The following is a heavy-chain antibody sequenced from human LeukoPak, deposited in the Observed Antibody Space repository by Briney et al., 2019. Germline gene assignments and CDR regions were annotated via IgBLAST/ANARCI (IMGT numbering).Heavy chain of an antibody. CDR1: GFTFSNYA. V-gene: IGHV3-23*01. J-gene: IGHJ4*02. D-gene: IGHD6-19*01. CDR2: ISGSGDST. CDR3: ARRSGIAVAGAFDY. Sequence: GGSLRLSCAASGFTFSNYAMRWVRQAPGKGLEWVSGISGSGDSTYYADSVKGRFTISRDNSKNTLYLQMNSLRAEDTAIYYCARRSGIAVAGAFDYWGQGTLVTVSS.